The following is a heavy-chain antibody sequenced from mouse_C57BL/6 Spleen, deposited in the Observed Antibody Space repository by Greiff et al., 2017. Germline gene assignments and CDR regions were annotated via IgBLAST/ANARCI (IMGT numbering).Heavy chain of an antibody. D-gene: IGHD2-3*01. J-gene: IGHJ3*01. Sequence: QVQLQQPGAELVMPGASVKLSCTASGYTFTSYWMHWVKQRPGQGLEWIGEIDPSDSYTNYNQKFKGKSTLTVDKSSSTAYMQLSSLTSEDSAVYYCARSDDGYSTWFAYWGQGTLVTVSA. CDR1: GYTFTSYW. V-gene: IGHV1-69*01. CDR3: ARSDDGYSTWFAY. CDR2: IDPSDSYT.